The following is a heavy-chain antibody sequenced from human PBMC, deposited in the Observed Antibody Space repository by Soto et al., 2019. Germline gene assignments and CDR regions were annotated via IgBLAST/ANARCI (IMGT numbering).Heavy chain of an antibody. Sequence: QVQLVQSGAEVKKPGASVKVSCKASGYTFTSYGISWVRQAPGQGLEWMGWISAYNGNTNFAQNLQGRVTMTTDTATSTAYMELRSLRSDDTAGHYCARVPEGTWFDPWGQGTLVTVSS. CDR2: ISAYNGNT. CDR1: GYTFTSYG. J-gene: IGHJ5*02. CDR3: ARVPEGTWFDP. V-gene: IGHV1-18*01.